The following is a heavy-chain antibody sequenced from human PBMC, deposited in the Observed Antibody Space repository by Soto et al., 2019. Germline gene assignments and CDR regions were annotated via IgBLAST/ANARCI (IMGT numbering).Heavy chain of an antibody. D-gene: IGHD6-13*01. CDR2: IRSEAYGETT. V-gene: IGHV3-49*03. Sequence: GGSLRLSCTASGFTFGDYAVSWFRQAPGKGLEWVGFIRSEAYGETTEYAASVKDRFSISRDDSKSIAYLQMNSLKIEDTAVYFCTRDQEATAAGYDYWGQGTQVTVSS. J-gene: IGHJ4*02. CDR3: TRDQEATAAGYDY. CDR1: GFTFGDYA.